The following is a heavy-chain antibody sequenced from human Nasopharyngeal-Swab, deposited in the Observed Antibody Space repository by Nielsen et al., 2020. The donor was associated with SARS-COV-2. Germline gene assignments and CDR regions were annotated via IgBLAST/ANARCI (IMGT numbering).Heavy chain of an antibody. V-gene: IGHV1-3*01. Sequence: ASVKVSCKASGYTFTSYAMHWVRQAPGQRLEWMGWINAGNGNTKYSQKFQGRVTIIRDTSASTAYMELSSLRSEDTAVYYCARYVDYDILTGYYYYGMDVWGQGTTVTVSS. CDR3: ARYVDYDILTGYYYYGMDV. CDR1: GYTFTSYA. D-gene: IGHD3-9*01. J-gene: IGHJ6*02. CDR2: INAGNGNT.